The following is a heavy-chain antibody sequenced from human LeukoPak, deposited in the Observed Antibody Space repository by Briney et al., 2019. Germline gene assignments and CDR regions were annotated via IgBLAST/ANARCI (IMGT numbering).Heavy chain of an antibody. Sequence: SGTLSLTCTVSGGSISSYYWSWIRQPAGKGLEWIGRIYTSGSTNYNPSLKSRVTMSVDTSKNQFSLKLSSVTAADTAVYYCARDNWNYFPHYYYGMDVWGQGTTVTVSS. D-gene: IGHD1-7*01. V-gene: IGHV4-4*07. CDR2: IYTSGST. CDR1: GGSISSYY. J-gene: IGHJ6*02. CDR3: ARDNWNYFPHYYYGMDV.